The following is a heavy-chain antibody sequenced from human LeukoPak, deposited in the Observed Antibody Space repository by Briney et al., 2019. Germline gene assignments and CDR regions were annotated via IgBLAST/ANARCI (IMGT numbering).Heavy chain of an antibody. V-gene: IGHV4-38-2*02. J-gene: IGHJ4*02. CDR3: ARVLTVTTRGVDY. Sequence: SETLSLTCPVSGYSISSGYYWGWIRQPPGKGLEWIGSIYHSGSTYYNPSLKSRVTISVDTSKNQFSLKLSSVTAADTAVYYCARVLTVTTRGVDYWGQGTLVTVSS. D-gene: IGHD4-17*01. CDR1: GYSISSGYY. CDR2: IYHSGST.